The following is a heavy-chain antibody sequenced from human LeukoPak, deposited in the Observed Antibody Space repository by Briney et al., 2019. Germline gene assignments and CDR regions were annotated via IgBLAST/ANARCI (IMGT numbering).Heavy chain of an antibody. J-gene: IGHJ4*02. CDR2: IIPILGIA. CDR3: ARGPLGYCTNGVCYPTYFDY. D-gene: IGHD2-8*01. CDR1: GGTFSSYA. Sequence: GASVKVSCKASGGTFSSYAISWVRQAPGQGLEWMGRIIPILGIANYAQKFQGRVTITADKPTSTAYMELSSLRSEDTAVYYCARGPLGYCTNGVCYPTYFDYWGQGTLVTVSS. V-gene: IGHV1-69*04.